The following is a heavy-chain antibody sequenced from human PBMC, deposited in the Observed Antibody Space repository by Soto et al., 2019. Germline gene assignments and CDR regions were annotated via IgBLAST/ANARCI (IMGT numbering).Heavy chain of an antibody. Sequence: QVQLQESGPGLVKPSQTLSLTCTVSGGCISSGGYYWSWIRQHPGKGLEWIGYIYYSGSTYYNPSLKSRVTISVDTSKNQFSLKLSSVTAADTAVYYCARDWCTNGVCRLDYWGQGTLVTVSS. CDR3: ARDWCTNGVCRLDY. D-gene: IGHD2-8*01. V-gene: IGHV4-31*03. CDR2: IYYSGST. J-gene: IGHJ4*02. CDR1: GGCISSGGYY.